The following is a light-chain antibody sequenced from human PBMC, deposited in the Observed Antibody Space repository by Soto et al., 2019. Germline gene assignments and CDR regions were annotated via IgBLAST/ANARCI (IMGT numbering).Light chain of an antibody. CDR3: QQTYSTPWT. J-gene: IGKJ1*01. V-gene: IGKV1-39*01. CDR2: AAS. Sequence: DIQMTQSPSSLSASVGDRVTITCRASQSISSYLNWYQQKPGKAPKVLIYAASSLQSGVPSRFSDGVSGTDFALTINSLQPEDFATYYCQQTYSTPWTFGQGTKVEIK. CDR1: QSISSY.